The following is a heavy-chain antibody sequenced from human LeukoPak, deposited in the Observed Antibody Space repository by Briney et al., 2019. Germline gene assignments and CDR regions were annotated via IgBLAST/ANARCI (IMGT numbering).Heavy chain of an antibody. Sequence: ASVRVSCKASGYTFTTYGLTWVRQAPGQGLEWMGWISVYNGITNYAQRVHGRVSMTADTSTSTAYMELESLRSDDTAVYYCARADMVTTAFDIWGQGTMVTASS. V-gene: IGHV1-18*04. CDR2: ISVYNGIT. D-gene: IGHD5-18*01. J-gene: IGHJ3*02. CDR3: ARADMVTTAFDI. CDR1: GYTFTTYG.